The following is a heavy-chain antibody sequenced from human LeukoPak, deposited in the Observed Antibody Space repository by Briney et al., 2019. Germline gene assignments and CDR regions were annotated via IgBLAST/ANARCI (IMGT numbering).Heavy chain of an antibody. CDR3: AMCSGVSCYSDYFDY. CDR1: GYSFTGYY. Sequence: ASVKVSCKASGYSFTGYYMHWVRQAPGQGLEWVGWINFNSGGTNYAQKFQGRVTMTRDMSISTAYMELSRLRSDDTAMYYCAMCSGVSCYSDYFDYWGQGALVTVSS. V-gene: IGHV1-2*02. J-gene: IGHJ4*02. CDR2: INFNSGGT. D-gene: IGHD2-15*01.